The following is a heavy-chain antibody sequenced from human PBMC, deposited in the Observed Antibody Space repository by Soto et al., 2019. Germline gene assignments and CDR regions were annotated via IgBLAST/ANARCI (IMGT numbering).Heavy chain of an antibody. CDR1: GYTFTSYG. CDR3: ARDVRGGQWLVIDAFDI. Sequence: ASVKVSCKASGYTFTSYGISWVRQAPGQGLEWMGWISAYNGNTNYAQKLQGRVTMTTDTSTSTAYMELRSLRSDDTAVYYCARDVRGGQWLVIDAFDIWGQGTMVTVSS. J-gene: IGHJ3*02. D-gene: IGHD6-19*01. CDR2: ISAYNGNT. V-gene: IGHV1-18*01.